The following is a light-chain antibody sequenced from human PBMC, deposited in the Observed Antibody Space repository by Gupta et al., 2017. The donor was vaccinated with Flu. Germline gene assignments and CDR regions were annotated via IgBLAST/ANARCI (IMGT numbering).Light chain of an antibody. CDR1: SSNIGAGYA. Sequence: QSVLTQPPSVSGAPGQRVTIPCTGSSSNIGAGYAVHWYQQLPGTAPKLLIYGNSNRPSGVPDRFSGSKSGTSASLAITGLQAEDEADYYCQSYDSSLSGSRVVFGGGTKLTVL. V-gene: IGLV1-40*01. CDR2: GNS. J-gene: IGLJ2*01. CDR3: QSYDSSLSGSRVV.